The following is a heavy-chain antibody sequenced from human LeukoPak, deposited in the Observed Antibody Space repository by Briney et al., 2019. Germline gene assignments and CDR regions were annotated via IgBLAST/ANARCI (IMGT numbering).Heavy chain of an antibody. CDR1: GYTFTGYY. D-gene: IGHD4-17*01. Sequence: ASVKVSCKASGYTFTGYYMHWVRQAPGQGLEWMGWINPNNGGTNYAQKFQGRVTMTRDTSISTAYMEMSRLRSDDTAVYYCARSSGDYRDYGHYWGQGTLVTVPS. V-gene: IGHV1-2*02. CDR2: INPNNGGT. J-gene: IGHJ4*02. CDR3: ARSSGDYRDYGHY.